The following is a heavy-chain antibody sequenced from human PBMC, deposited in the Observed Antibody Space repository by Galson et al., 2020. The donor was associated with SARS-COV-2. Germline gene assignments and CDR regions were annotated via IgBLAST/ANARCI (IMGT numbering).Heavy chain of an antibody. CDR3: ASQYIAAANFFGAFDL. CDR2: LSDSGTNI. D-gene: IGHD6-25*01. Sequence: GGSLRLSCAASGFIFTHYEFNWVRQAPGKGLEWISYLSDSGTNIYYADPVNGRFTISRDTTKNSVYLQMTGVRAEDTAVYYWASQYIAAANFFGAFDLWGRGTLVTVSS. J-gene: IGHJ3*01. CDR1: GFIFTHYE. V-gene: IGHV3-48*03.